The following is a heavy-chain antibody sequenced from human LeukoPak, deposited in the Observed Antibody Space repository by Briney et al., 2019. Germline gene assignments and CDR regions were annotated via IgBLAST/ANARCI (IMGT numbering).Heavy chain of an antibody. Sequence: SETLSLTCTVSGVSISSYYWSWIRQPPGKGLEWIGYIYYSGSTNYNPSLKSRVTISVDTSKNQFSLKLSSVTAADTAVYYCARDSGSYFGFDYWGQGTLVTVSS. V-gene: IGHV4-59*01. CDR1: GVSISSYY. CDR2: IYYSGST. J-gene: IGHJ4*02. CDR3: ARDSGSYFGFDY. D-gene: IGHD1-26*01.